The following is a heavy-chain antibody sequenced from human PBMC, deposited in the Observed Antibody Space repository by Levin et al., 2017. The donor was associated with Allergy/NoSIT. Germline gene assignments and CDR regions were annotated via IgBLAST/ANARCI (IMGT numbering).Heavy chain of an antibody. CDR2: ISIGGNTI. CDR3: ARDGRQLGTAAYYYGMDV. Sequence: HGESLKISCAASGFTFSDYYMSWIRQAPGKGLEWVSYISIGGNTIYYADSVKGRFTISRDNAKNSLYLQMNSLRAEDTAVYYCARDGRQLGTAAYYYGMDVWGQGTTVTVSS. V-gene: IGHV3-11*01. D-gene: IGHD6-6*01. CDR1: GFTFSDYY. J-gene: IGHJ6*02.